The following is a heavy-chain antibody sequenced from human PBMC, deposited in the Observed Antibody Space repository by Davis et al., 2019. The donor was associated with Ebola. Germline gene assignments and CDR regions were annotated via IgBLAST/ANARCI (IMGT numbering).Heavy chain of an antibody. CDR1: GFTFSTHA. J-gene: IGHJ4*02. D-gene: IGHD2-21*02. CDR3: VRSPAYCGVNCYSTFDS. CDR2: IIGSGGSS. Sequence: PGGSLRLSCAASGFTFSTHAMSWVRQTPGKGLEWVAAIIGSGGSSYYADSGKGRFTISRDNSKNTLYVQMNYLRADDTAVYYCVRSPAYCGVNCYSTFDSWGPGTLVTVSS. V-gene: IGHV3-23*01.